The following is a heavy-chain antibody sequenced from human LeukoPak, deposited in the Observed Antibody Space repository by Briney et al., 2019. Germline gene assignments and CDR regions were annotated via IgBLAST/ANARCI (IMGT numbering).Heavy chain of an antibody. CDR1: GFTFSNNW. J-gene: IGHJ5*01. D-gene: IGHD6-19*01. CDR2: IKPDGSET. Sequence: PGGSLRLSCAASGFTFSNNWMSWFRQAPGKGLEWVAHIKPDGSETYYVDSVKGRFTISRDNAKNSLYLQMNSLRAEDTAVYYCATAVSVAGDSWGQGTLVTVSS. V-gene: IGHV3-7*01. CDR3: ATAVSVAGDS.